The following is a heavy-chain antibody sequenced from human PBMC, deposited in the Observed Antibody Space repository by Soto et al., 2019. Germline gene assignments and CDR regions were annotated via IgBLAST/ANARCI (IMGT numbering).Heavy chain of an antibody. D-gene: IGHD5-18*01. CDR1: GFTFSSYG. CDR3: AKPRGYSYHYGLNV. J-gene: IGHJ6*02. V-gene: IGHV3-30*18. CDR2: ISYDGSTK. Sequence: QVQLVESGGGVVQPGRSLRLSCAASGFTFSSYGMQWVRQAPGKGLEWVAVISYDGSTKYYADSVKGRFTISRDNSKNMVSLQMNSLRTEDTALYYCAKPRGYSYHYGLNVWGQGTAVTVSS.